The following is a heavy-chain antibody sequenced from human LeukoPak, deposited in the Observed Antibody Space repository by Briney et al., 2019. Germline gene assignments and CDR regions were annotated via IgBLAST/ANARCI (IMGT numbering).Heavy chain of an antibody. Sequence: SETLSLTCSVSGPSVTSCGFYWGWLRQPPGKGLQWIATVYYTGSTYYNPSLRSRVTISIDTSKNQFSLSLRSLIAADTAVYYCARHSGSGSLSRPFDPWGQGTLVTVSS. CDR1: GPSVTSCGFY. D-gene: IGHD3-10*01. J-gene: IGHJ5*02. V-gene: IGHV4-39*01. CDR3: ARHSGSGSLSRPFDP. CDR2: VYYTGST.